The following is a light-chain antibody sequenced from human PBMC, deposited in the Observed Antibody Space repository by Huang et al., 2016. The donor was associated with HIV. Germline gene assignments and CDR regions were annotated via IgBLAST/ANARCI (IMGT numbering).Light chain of an antibody. V-gene: IGKV3-11*01. CDR1: QSVSNY. CDR3: QQRSKWPVT. CDR2: DAA. Sequence: EIVLTQSPATLSLSPGERATLSCRAGQSVSNYLAWYQQKPGQAPRLLIHDAANRATGIPARFSGSGSGTDFTLTIGSLEPEDFAVYYCQQRSKWPVTFGGGTKVEIK. J-gene: IGKJ4*01.